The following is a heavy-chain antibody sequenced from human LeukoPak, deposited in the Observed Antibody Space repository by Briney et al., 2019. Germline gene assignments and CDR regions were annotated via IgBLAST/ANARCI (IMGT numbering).Heavy chain of an antibody. J-gene: IGHJ3*02. CDR1: GFTFSTYA. D-gene: IGHD4-23*01. Sequence: GGSLRLSCAVSGFTFSTYAMSWVRQAPGKGLEWVSAISGSGGSTYSADSVKGRFTISRDNSMKTLYLQMNSLRAEDTAVYSCAKEIVPYGGKSNWDRGAFDIWGQGTMVTVSS. CDR2: ISGSGGST. CDR3: AKEIVPYGGKSNWDRGAFDI. V-gene: IGHV3-23*01.